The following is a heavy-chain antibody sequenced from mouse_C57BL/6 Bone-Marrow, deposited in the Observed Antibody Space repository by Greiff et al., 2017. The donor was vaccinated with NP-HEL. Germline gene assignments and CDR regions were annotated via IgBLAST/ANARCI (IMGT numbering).Heavy chain of an antibody. CDR2: INPGSGGT. J-gene: IGHJ1*03. D-gene: IGHD2-3*01. V-gene: IGHV1-54*01. CDR3: ARGRAYDGYSWYFDV. Sequence: QVHVKQSGAELVRPGTSVKVSCKASGYAFTNYLIEWVKQRPGQGLEWIGVINPGSGGTNYNEKFKGKATLTADKSSSTAYMQLSSLTSEDSAVYFCARGRAYDGYSWYFDVWGTGTTVTVSS. CDR1: GYAFTNYL.